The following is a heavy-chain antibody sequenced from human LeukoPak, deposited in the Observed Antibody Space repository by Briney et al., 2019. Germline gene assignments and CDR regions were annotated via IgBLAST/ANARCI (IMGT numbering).Heavy chain of an antibody. V-gene: IGHV3-30-3*01. CDR3: ARYYYDSSGYSVGYDAFDI. J-gene: IGHJ3*02. Sequence: GRSLRLSCAASGFTFSSYAMHWVRQAPGKGLEWVAVISYDGSNKYYADSVKGRFTISRDNSKNTLYLQMNSLRAEDTAVYYCARYYYDSSGYSVGYDAFDIWGQGTMVTVSS. CDR1: GFTFSSYA. CDR2: ISYDGSNK. D-gene: IGHD3-22*01.